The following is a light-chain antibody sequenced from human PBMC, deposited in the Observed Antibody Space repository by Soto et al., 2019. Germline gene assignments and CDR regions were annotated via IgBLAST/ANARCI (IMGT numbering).Light chain of an antibody. J-gene: IGKJ5*01. Sequence: EIVLTQSPATLSLSPGERATLSCRASQSVSRYLAWYQQKPGQAPRLLMYGASTRATGIPARFSGSGSGTEFTLTISSLQSEDLAVYYCQQYNNWPPITFGQGTRLENK. CDR1: QSVSRY. CDR2: GAS. V-gene: IGKV3-15*01. CDR3: QQYNNWPPIT.